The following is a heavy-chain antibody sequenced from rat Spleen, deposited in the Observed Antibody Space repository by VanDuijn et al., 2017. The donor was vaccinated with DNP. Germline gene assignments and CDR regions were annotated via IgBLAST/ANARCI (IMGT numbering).Heavy chain of an antibody. Sequence: EVQLVESGGDLVQPGRSLKLFCAASGFTFSDFYMAWFRQAPTMGLEWVAYIRYDGGSTKYGDSVKGRFTISRDNAKNTLYLQMGSLRSEDMATYYCARWNSGHFDYWGQGVMVPVSS. D-gene: IGHD4-3*01. CDR2: IRYDGGST. V-gene: IGHV5-22*01. CDR1: GFTFSDFY. J-gene: IGHJ2*01. CDR3: ARWNSGHFDY.